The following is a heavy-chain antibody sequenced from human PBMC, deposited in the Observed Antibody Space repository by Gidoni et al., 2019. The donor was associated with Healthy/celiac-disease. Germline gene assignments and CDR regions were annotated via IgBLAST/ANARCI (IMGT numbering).Heavy chain of an antibody. D-gene: IGHD4-17*01. Sequence: EVQLVESGGGLVKPGGSLRLSCAASGFTCSNAWMSWVRQAPGKGLEWVGRIKSKTDGGTTDYAAPVKGRFTISRDDSKNTLYLQMNSLKTEDTAVYYCTTDIPSYGTNYWGQGTLVTVSS. CDR3: TTDIPSYGTNY. CDR1: GFTCSNAW. J-gene: IGHJ4*02. V-gene: IGHV3-15*01. CDR2: IKSKTDGGTT.